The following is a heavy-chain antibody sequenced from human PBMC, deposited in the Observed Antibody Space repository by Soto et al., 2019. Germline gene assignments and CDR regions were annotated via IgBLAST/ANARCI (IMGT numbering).Heavy chain of an antibody. J-gene: IGHJ4*02. CDR2: INHSGST. CDR3: ARGLAFNYYDILTGYYGY. Sequence: PSETXSLTCAVYGGSFSGYYWSWIRQPPGKGLEWIGEINHSGSTNYNPSLKSRVTISVDTSKNQFSLKLSSVTAADTAVYYCARGLAFNYYDILTGYYGYWGQGTLVTVSS. V-gene: IGHV4-34*01. CDR1: GGSFSGYY. D-gene: IGHD3-9*01.